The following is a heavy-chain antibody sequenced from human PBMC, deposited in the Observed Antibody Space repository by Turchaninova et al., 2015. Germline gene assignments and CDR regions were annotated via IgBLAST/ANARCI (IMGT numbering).Heavy chain of an antibody. J-gene: IGHJ4*02. CDR3: ARVGWSGWSDFNLDY. Sequence: EVQLVESGGGLVQPGGSLRLSCATSGFPFTLYWMHWVRQGPGKGLMWVSRISSDGTRTRSADSVKGRFTISRDNAKNTLYLQMNSGGVEDTAVYYCARVGWSGWSDFNLDYWGQGTLVTVSS. CDR1: GFPFTLYW. D-gene: IGHD6-13*01. CDR2: ISSDGTRT. V-gene: IGHV3-74*01.